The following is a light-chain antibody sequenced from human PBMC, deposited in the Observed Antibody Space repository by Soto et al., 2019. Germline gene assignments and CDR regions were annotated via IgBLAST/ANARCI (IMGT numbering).Light chain of an antibody. CDR3: QQYNSYSYT. J-gene: IGKJ2*01. V-gene: IGKV1-5*01. CDR2: DAS. CDR1: QSISSW. Sequence: STLSASVGDRVTITCRASQSISSWLAWYQQKPGKAPKLLIYDASSLGSGVPSRFSGSGSGTEFTLTISSLQPDDFATYYCQQYNSYSYTFGQGTKVDIK.